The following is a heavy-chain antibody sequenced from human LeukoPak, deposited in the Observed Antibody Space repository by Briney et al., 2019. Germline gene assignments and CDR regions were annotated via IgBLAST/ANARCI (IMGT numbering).Heavy chain of an antibody. CDR2: ISGSGGST. Sequence: GSLRLSRATSGFTFCRYAMSWVRQAPGKGLGWVPAISGSGGSTYYADSVKGRFTISRDNSKNTLYLQMNSLRAEDTAVYYCVKDPYSSSPGGAFDYWGQGTLVTVSS. CDR1: GFTFCRYA. CDR3: VKDPYSSSPGGAFDY. D-gene: IGHD6-6*01. V-gene: IGHV3-23*01. J-gene: IGHJ4*02.